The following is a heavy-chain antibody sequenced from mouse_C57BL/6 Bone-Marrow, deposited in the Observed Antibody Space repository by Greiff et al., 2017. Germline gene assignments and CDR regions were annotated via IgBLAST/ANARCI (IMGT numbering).Heavy chain of an antibody. CDR1: GFNFSDYG. Sequence: DVMLVESGGGLVKPGGSLKLSCAASGFNFSDYGMHWVRQAPEKGLEWVAYISSGSRTIYYADHVQGRFTISRDNAKNTLILQMTSLRSEDTAMYYCARGPDDSNYSYYFDYWGQGTTLTVSS. J-gene: IGHJ2*01. V-gene: IGHV5-17*01. CDR3: ARGPDDSNYSYYFDY. D-gene: IGHD2-5*01. CDR2: ISSGSRTI.